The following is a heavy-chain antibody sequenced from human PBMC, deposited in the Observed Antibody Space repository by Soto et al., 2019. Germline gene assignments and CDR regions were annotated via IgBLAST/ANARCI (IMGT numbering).Heavy chain of an antibody. CDR1: GGSISSSRSY. V-gene: IGHV4-39*01. D-gene: IGHD6-13*01. J-gene: IGHJ5*02. CDR2: IFYAGNT. Sequence: SEALSLTCNVSGGSISSSRSYWAWFRQPPGKELEWIANIFYAGNTYYNPSLKSRVTVSVDTSKNQFSLKLDSVTAADTAVYYCARQAAAPGIDLWFDPWGQGTLVTVSS. CDR3: ARQAAAPGIDLWFDP.